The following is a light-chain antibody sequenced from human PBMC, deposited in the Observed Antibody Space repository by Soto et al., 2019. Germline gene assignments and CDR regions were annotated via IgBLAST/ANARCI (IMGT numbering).Light chain of an antibody. CDR2: DAS. J-gene: IGKJ5*01. Sequence: DTVLTQSPATRSLSPGETANISGRASQSVRSHLAWYQQRPGQPHRLLIYDASYRATGVPLRFSGSGSGTEFTLTISSLESGDSAIYYCQQRSDWPTITFGQGTRVEIK. CDR1: QSVRSH. V-gene: IGKV3-11*01. CDR3: QQRSDWPTIT.